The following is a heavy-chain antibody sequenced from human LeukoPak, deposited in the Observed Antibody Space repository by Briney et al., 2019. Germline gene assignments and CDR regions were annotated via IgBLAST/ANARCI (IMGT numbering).Heavy chain of an antibody. J-gene: IGHJ4*02. CDR2: IAHDGTR. CDR1: GGSIDSTNF. V-gene: IGHV4-4*02. CDR3: TRESRPFCPFAF. D-gene: IGHD3-3*01. Sequence: SETLSLTCGVSGGSIDSTNFWSWVRQAPGKGLEWIGEIAHDGTRNYNPSLRSRVAMSFDRANNYFSLSLTAVTTADTALYYCTRESRPFCPFAFWGQGVMVTVSS.